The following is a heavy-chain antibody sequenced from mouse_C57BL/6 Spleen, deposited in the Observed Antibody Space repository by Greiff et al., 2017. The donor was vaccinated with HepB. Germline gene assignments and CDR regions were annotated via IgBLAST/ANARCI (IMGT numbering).Heavy chain of an antibody. Sequence: QVQLQHPGAELVRPGSSVKLSCKASGYTFTSYWMDWVKQRPGQGLEWIGNIYPSDSETHYNQKFKDKATLTVDKSSSTAYMQLSSLTSEDSAVYYCARRGYYGNPFAYWGQGTLVTVSA. CDR3: ARRGYYGNPFAY. D-gene: IGHD2-1*01. CDR1: GYTFTSYW. J-gene: IGHJ3*01. V-gene: IGHV1-61*01. CDR2: IYPSDSET.